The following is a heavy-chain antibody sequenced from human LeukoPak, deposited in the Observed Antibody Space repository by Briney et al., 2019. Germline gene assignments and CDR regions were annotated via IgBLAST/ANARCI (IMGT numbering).Heavy chain of an antibody. Sequence: SETLSLTCTVSGGSISSYYWSWIRQPPGKGLEWIGYIYYSGSTNYNPSLKSRVTISVDTSKNQFSLKLSSATAADTAVYYCARTPNRRSSFFDYWGQGTLVTVSS. J-gene: IGHJ4*02. CDR2: IYYSGST. V-gene: IGHV4-59*08. CDR3: ARTPNRRSSFFDY. D-gene: IGHD6-19*01. CDR1: GGSISSYY.